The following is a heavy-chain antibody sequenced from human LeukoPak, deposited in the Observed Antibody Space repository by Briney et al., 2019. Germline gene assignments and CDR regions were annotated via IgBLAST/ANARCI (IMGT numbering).Heavy chain of an antibody. Sequence: ASVKVSCKVSGYTLTELSMHWVRQAPGKGLEWMGGFDPEDGETIYAQRFQGRVTMTEDTSTDTAYMELSSLRSEDTAVYYCARGIRQWGMAPRFDPWGQGTLVTVSS. CDR2: FDPEDGET. D-gene: IGHD3-16*01. V-gene: IGHV1-24*01. CDR1: GYTLTELS. CDR3: ARGIRQWGMAPRFDP. J-gene: IGHJ5*02.